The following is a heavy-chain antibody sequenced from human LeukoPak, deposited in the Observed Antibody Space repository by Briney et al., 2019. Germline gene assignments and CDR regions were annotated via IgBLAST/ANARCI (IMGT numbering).Heavy chain of an antibody. CDR3: ARAMVATYFDY. D-gene: IGHD5-12*01. Sequence: GASVKVSCRALGYIFTDYYIYWVRQAPGQGLEWMGWINPNSGGTNYAQKFQGRVTMTRDTSISTAYMELSWLKSDDTAVYYCARAMVATYFDYWGQGTLVTVSS. CDR1: GYIFTDYY. CDR2: INPNSGGT. V-gene: IGHV1-2*02. J-gene: IGHJ4*02.